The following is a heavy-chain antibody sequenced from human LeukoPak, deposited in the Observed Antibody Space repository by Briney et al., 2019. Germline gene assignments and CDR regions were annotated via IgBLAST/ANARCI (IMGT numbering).Heavy chain of an antibody. CDR3: ARDQSYGLDY. Sequence: SETLSLTCTVSGGSISSYYWSWIRQPPGKGLGWIGYIYYSGSTNYNPSLKSRVTISVDTSKNQFSLKLSSVTAADTAVYYCARDQSYGLDYWGQGTLVTVSS. D-gene: IGHD5-18*01. CDR2: IYYSGST. V-gene: IGHV4-59*01. CDR1: GGSISSYY. J-gene: IGHJ4*02.